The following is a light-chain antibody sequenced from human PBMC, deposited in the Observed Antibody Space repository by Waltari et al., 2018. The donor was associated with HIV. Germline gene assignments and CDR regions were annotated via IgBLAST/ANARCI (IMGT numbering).Light chain of an antibody. CDR1: QSLLYSSNNKNY. CDR2: WAS. J-gene: IGKJ1*01. CDR3: QQFYTTPRT. Sequence: DIVMTQSPDSLAVSLGERATVNCRSSQSLLYSSNNKNYLAWYQQKPGQPPKLLIYWASTRESGVPDRFSGDGSGTDFTLTISSLQAEDVAVYYCQQFYTTPRTFGQGTKVEIK. V-gene: IGKV4-1*01.